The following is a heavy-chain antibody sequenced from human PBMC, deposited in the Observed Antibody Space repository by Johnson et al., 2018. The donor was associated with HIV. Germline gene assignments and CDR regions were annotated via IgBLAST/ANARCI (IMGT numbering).Heavy chain of an antibody. J-gene: IGHJ3*02. CDR3: ASSWGNAFDI. CDR1: GFTFSTYA. CDR2: ISYDGSNK. D-gene: IGHD7-27*01. V-gene: IGHV3-30-3*01. Sequence: QVLLVESGGGVVQPGRSLRLSCAASGFTFSTYAIHWVRQAPGKGLEWVALISYDGSNKYYADSVKGRFTISRDNSKNTLYLQMNSLRAEDTAVYYCASSWGNAFDIWGQGTMVTVSS.